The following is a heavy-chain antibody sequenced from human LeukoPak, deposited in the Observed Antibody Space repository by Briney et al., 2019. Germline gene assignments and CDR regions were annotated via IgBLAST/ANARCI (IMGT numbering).Heavy chain of an antibody. V-gene: IGHV4-39*07. Sequence: YYSGGTYYNPSLKSRVSISVDTSKNQFSLELSSVTAADTAVYYCARGCPPPITIFGVVIIGNWFDPWGQGTLVTVSS. CDR2: YYSGGT. CDR3: ARGCPPPITIFGVVIIGNWFDP. D-gene: IGHD3-3*01. J-gene: IGHJ5*02.